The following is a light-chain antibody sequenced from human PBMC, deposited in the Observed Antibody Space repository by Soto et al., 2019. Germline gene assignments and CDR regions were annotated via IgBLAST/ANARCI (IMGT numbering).Light chain of an antibody. CDR2: GAS. CDR1: QSVSSSY. V-gene: IGKV3-20*01. Sequence: EIVLTQSPGTLSLSPGERATLSCRASQSVSSSYLAWYQHKPGQAPRLLIYGASSRATGIPDRFSGSGSGTDSTLTISRLEPEDFAVYYGQQYGSSPHTFGQGTKLEIK. CDR3: QQYGSSPHT. J-gene: IGKJ2*01.